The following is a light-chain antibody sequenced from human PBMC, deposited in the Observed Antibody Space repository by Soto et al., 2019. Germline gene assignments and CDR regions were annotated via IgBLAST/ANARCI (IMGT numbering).Light chain of an antibody. V-gene: IGKV3-20*01. Sequence: EIVLTQSPGTLSLSPGERATLSCRASQSVSSSYLAWYQQKPGQAPRLLIYDASSRATGIPDRFSGSGSGTDFTLTISRLEPGDFAVYFCQRYGSSRTFGQGTKVEIK. CDR3: QRYGSSRT. CDR1: QSVSSSY. J-gene: IGKJ1*01. CDR2: DAS.